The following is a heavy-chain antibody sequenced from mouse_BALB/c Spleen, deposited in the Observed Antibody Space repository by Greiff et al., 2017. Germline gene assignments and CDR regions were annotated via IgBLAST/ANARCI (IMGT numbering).Heavy chain of an antibody. D-gene: IGHD1-1*02. CDR3: ARRGGPFDY. Sequence: VQLQQPGAELVKPGAPVKLSCKASGYTFTSYWMNWVKQRPGRGLEWIGRIDPSDSETHYNQKFKDKATLTVDKSSSTAYIQLSSLTSEDSAVYYCARRGGPFDYWGQGTTLTVSS. V-gene: IGHV1-69*02. CDR1: GYTFTSYW. CDR2: IDPSDSET. J-gene: IGHJ2*01.